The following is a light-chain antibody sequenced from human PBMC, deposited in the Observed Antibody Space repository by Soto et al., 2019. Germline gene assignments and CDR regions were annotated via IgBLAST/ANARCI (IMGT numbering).Light chain of an antibody. CDR2: LGS. Sequence: DIVMTQSPLSLPVTPGEPASISCRSSQSLPHSNGYNYLDWYLQKPGQSPQLLIYLGSNRAAGVPDRFSGSGSGTDFTLKISRVEAEDVGVYYCMQALQTRTFGQGKRLEIK. V-gene: IGKV2-28*01. CDR3: MQALQTRT. CDR1: QSLPHSNGYNY. J-gene: IGKJ5*01.